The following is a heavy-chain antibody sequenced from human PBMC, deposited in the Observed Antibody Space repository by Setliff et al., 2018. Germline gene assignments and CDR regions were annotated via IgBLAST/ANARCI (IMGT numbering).Heavy chain of an antibody. CDR1: GHSLTSNH. CDR2: INPNDGYT. J-gene: IGHJ4*02. CDR3: IVNMVRPVTGLDS. V-gene: IGHV1-46*01. Sequence: ASVKVSCKASGHSLTSNHFHWGRQTPGKGLEWMGTINPNDGYTIYAPAFQGRVAMTTDTSTGTAYMELSGLTSADTAIYYCIVNMVRPVTGLDSWGPGTLVTVSS. D-gene: IGHD2-15*01.